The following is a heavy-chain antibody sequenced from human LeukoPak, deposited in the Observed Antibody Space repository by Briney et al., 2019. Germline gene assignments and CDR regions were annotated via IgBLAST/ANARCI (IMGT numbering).Heavy chain of an antibody. D-gene: IGHD3-3*01. J-gene: IGHJ4*02. Sequence: ASVKVSCKASGYTFTGYYMHWVRQAPGQGLEWMGWISAYNGNTNYAQKLQGRVTMTTDTSTSTAYMELRSLRSDDTAVYYCARDLSWSGEVDYWGQGTLVTVSS. CDR3: ARDLSWSGEVDY. CDR2: ISAYNGNT. CDR1: GYTFTGYY. V-gene: IGHV1-18*04.